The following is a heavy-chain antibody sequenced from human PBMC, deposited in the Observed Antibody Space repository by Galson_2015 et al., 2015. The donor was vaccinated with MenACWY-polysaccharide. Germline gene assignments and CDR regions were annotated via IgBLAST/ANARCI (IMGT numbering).Heavy chain of an antibody. J-gene: IGHJ2*01. CDR1: GATFTSSW. Sequence: QSGAEVKKPGESLKISCTGSGATFTSSWIGWVRQMPGKGLEWMGIIYPGDSETIYSPSFQGQVTISAVKSITTAYLQWSSLKTSDTAMFYCARRGNDYDSNLGRGWYFDLWGRGTLVTVSS. CDR3: ARRGNDYDSNLGRGWYFDL. D-gene: IGHD3-22*01. CDR2: IYPGDSET. V-gene: IGHV5-51*03.